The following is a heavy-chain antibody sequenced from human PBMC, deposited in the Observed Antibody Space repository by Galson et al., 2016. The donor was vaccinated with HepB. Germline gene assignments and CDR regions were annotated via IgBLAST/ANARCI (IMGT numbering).Heavy chain of an antibody. J-gene: IGHJ3*02. Sequence: SLRLSCAASGFSISRHAMHWDRKAPGMRLEWVAIIVYDPSKQYIADSVKGRFTISRDTSKNTLYLQKTSLRAEDTAVYYCAKEGGASSYAFDIWGQGTMVTVSS. D-gene: IGHD6-13*01. CDR2: IVYDPSKQ. CDR3: AKEGGASSYAFDI. CDR1: GFSISRHA. V-gene: IGHV3-30-3*01.